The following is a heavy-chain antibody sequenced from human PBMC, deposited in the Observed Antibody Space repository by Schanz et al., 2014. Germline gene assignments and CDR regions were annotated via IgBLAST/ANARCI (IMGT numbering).Heavy chain of an antibody. D-gene: IGHD3-10*01. J-gene: IGHJ4*02. V-gene: IGHV3-23*04. CDR1: GFTFSSYA. CDR3: ARWFLIRGVILDS. CDR2: INTGGDST. Sequence: EAHLVESGGGLVKPGGSLTLSCAASGFTFSSYAMCWVRQAPGKGLEWVSSINTGGDSTYYADSVKGRFTISRDNSRDTVYLQMNSLRADDTAMYYCARWFLIRGVILDSWGQGTLVTVSS.